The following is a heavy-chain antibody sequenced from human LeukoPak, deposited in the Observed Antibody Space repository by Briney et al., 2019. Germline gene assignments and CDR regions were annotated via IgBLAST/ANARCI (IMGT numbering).Heavy chain of an antibody. V-gene: IGHV3-49*04. CDR1: GFNFGDYA. CDR3: TSVHDTSAYYHSGIDY. CDR2: IRSKAYRGTA. Sequence: GGSLGLSCTGYGFNFGDYAMSWVRQAPGKGLEWVGFIRSKAYRGTAEYAASMQGRFTISRDDSKSVAYLRMNSLKTEDTAVYYCTSVHDTSAYYHSGIDYWGQGTLVTVSS. D-gene: IGHD3-22*01. J-gene: IGHJ4*02.